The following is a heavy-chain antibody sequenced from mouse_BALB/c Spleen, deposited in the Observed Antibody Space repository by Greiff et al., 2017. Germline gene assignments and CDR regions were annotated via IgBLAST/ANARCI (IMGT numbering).Heavy chain of an antibody. J-gene: IGHJ2*01. CDR3: ARDGSSRNYFDY. CDR2: INPSNGRT. V-gene: IGHV1S81*02. CDR1: GYTFTSYW. D-gene: IGHD1-1*01. Sequence: VQLQQPGAELVKPGASVKLSCKASGYTFTSYWMHWVKQRPGQGLEWIGEINPSNGRTNYNEKFKSKATLTVDKSSSTAYMQLSSLTSEDSAVYYCARDGSSRNYFDYWGQGTTLTVSS.